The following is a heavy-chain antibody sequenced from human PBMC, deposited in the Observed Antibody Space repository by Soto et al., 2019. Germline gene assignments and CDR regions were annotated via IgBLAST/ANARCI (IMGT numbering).Heavy chain of an antibody. CDR1: GGSVSSGSYY. V-gene: IGHV4-61*01. D-gene: IGHD3-3*01. CDR3: ARVTYYDFWSGSPTPYFDY. J-gene: IGHJ4*02. Sequence: SETLSLTCTVSGGSVSSGSYYWSWIRQPPGKGLEWIGYIYYSGSTNYNPSLKSRVTISVDTSKNQFSLKLSSVTAADTAVYYCARVTYYDFWSGSPTPYFDYWGQGTLVTVSS. CDR2: IYYSGST.